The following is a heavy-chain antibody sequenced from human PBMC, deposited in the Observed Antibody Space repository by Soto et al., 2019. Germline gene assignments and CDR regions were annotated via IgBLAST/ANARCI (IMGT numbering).Heavy chain of an antibody. CDR1: GYTFNSQG. CDR3: ATDAFCGGPPGCPGMDV. V-gene: IGHV1-18*01. J-gene: IGHJ6*02. D-gene: IGHD2-21*01. Sequence: ASVKVSCKASGYTFNSQGISWVRQAPGQGLEWIGRISAYNGNTNYAQKLRGRVTMTTDTSTSTAYMELRSLRSDDTAVYYCATDAFCGGPPGCPGMDVCGQGTTVTVSS. CDR2: ISAYNGNT.